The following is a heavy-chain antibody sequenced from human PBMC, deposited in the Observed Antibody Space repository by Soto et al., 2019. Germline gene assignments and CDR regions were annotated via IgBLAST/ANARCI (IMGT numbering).Heavy chain of an antibody. D-gene: IGHD3-22*01. CDR3: ALTYYYDSSGYSEYHY. CDR1: GGTFSSYA. Sequence: SVKVSCKASGGTFSSYAISWVRQAPGQGLEWMGGIIPIFGTANYAQKFQGRVTITADESTSTAYMELSSLRSEDTAVYYCALTYYYDSSGYSEYHYWGQGTLVTVSS. V-gene: IGHV1-69*13. J-gene: IGHJ4*02. CDR2: IIPIFGTA.